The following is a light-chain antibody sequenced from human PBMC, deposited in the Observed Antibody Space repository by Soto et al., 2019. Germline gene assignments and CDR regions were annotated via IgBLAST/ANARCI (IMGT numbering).Light chain of an antibody. V-gene: IGKV3-15*01. CDR3: QQYNNWPAST. CDR1: QSVSSN. J-gene: IGKJ1*01. CDR2: GAS. Sequence: EIVMTQSPATLSVSAGERATLSCRASQSVSSNLAWYQQKPGQAPRLLIHGASTRATGIPARFSGSGSGSEFTLTISSLQFEDFAVYYCQQYNNWPASTFGQGTKVEIK.